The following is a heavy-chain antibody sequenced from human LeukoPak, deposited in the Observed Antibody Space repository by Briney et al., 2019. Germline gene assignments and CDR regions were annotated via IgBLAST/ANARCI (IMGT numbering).Heavy chain of an antibody. J-gene: IGHJ5*02. D-gene: IGHD4-17*01. CDR2: FNPSGGGT. CDR1: GYTFTSYY. Sequence: ASVKVSCKASGYTFTSYYMHWVRQAPGQGLEWMGIFNPSGGGTSYAQKFQGRVTMTRDTSISTAFMELSRLRSDDTAVYYCALGATVTSAGEKWFDPWGQGTLVTVSS. V-gene: IGHV1-46*01. CDR3: ALGATVTSAGEKWFDP.